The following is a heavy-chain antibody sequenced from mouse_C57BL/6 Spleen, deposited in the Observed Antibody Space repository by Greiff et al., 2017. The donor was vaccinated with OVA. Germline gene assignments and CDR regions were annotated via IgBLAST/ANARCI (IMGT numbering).Heavy chain of an antibody. J-gene: IGHJ2*01. CDR2: IDPSDSYT. CDR3: ARVDYSNYGIDY. V-gene: IGHV1-69*01. Sequence: VQLQQPGAELVMPGASVKLSCKASGYTFTSHWMHWVKQRPGQGLEWIGEIDPSDSYTNYNQKFKGKSTLTVDKSSSTAYMQLSSLTSEDSAVYYCARVDYSNYGIDYWGQGTTLTVSS. D-gene: IGHD2-5*01. CDR1: GYTFTSHW.